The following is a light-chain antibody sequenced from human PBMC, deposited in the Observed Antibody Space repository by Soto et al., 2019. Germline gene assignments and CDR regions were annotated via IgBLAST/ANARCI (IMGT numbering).Light chain of an antibody. CDR1: SSDVGSYNL. V-gene: IGLV2-23*02. J-gene: IGLJ1*01. CDR2: EVT. CDR3: CSYAGHSTYV. Sequence: QSALTQPASVSGSPGQSITISCTGTSSDVGSYNLVSWYQQHPGKAPKLMIYEVTKRPSGVSNRFSSSKSGNAASLTISWLQAEDETEYYCCSYAGHSTYVFGTGTKVTVL.